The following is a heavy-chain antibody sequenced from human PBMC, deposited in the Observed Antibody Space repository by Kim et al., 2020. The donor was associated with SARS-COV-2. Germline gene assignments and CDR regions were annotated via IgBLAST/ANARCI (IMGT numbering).Heavy chain of an antibody. Sequence: GESLKISCKGSGYSFTSYWIGWVRQMPGKGLEWMGIIYPGDSDTRYSPSFQGQVTISADKSISTAYLQWSSLKASDTAMYYCARSYCGGDCYYVSGAFDIWGQGTMVTVSS. J-gene: IGHJ3*02. V-gene: IGHV5-51*01. CDR3: ARSYCGGDCYYVSGAFDI. CDR2: IYPGDSDT. D-gene: IGHD2-21*02. CDR1: GYSFTSYW.